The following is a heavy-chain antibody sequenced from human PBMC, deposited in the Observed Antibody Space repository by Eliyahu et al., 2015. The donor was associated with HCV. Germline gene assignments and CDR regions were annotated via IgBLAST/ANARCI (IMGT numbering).Heavy chain of an antibody. V-gene: IGHV3-33*01. CDR2: IYYDGRKK. D-gene: IGHD3-22*01. Sequence: QVQLVESGGGVVQPGRSLRLSCAASGFXFSSSGMHWVRQAPGKGLEWVAVIYYDGRKKYYADSVKGRFTISRDNSKNTLYLEMNSLRAEDTAVYYCVRDTYYYDSSGYYDYWGQGTLVTVSS. CDR3: VRDTYYYDSSGYYDY. J-gene: IGHJ4*02. CDR1: GFXFSSSG.